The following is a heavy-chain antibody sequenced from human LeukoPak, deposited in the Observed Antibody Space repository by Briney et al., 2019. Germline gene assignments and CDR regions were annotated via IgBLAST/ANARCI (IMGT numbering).Heavy chain of an antibody. CDR1: GFTVSSNY. CDR2: IRYDGSNK. J-gene: IGHJ3*02. CDR3: ARDSQGGYYDFWSGDPGGFAI. Sequence: TGGSLRLSCAVSGFTVSSNYMTWVRQAPGKGLEWVAFIRYDGSNKYYVDSVKGRFTISRDNSKNTLYLQMNSLRGEDTAVYYCARDSQGGYYDFWSGDPGGFAIWGQGTMVTVSS. V-gene: IGHV3-30*02. D-gene: IGHD3-3*01.